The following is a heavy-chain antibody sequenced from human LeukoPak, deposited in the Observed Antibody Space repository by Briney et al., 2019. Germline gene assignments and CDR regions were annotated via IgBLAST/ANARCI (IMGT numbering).Heavy chain of an antibody. CDR2: ISDSGGTT. CDR1: GFTFGSYA. CDR3: AKEPTPGGAFYFDS. V-gene: IGHV3-23*01. D-gene: IGHD3-10*01. Sequence: QTGGSLRLSCAASGFTFGSYAMSWVRQAPGKGLERVSTISDSGGTTYFADSVKGRFTISRDNSKNTLYLQTNSLRAEDTALYYCAKEPTPGGAFYFDSWGQGTLVTVSS. J-gene: IGHJ4*02.